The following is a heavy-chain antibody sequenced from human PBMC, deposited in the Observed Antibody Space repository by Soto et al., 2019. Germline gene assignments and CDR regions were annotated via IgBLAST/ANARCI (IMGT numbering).Heavy chain of an antibody. CDR1: GGSISSGGYS. Sequence: PSETLSLTCAVSGGSISSGGYSWSWIRQPPGKGLEWIGYIYHSGSTYYNPSLKSRVTISVDRSKNQFSLKLSSVTAADTAVYYCARGLTYYYDSSGYYTRRDYFDYWGQGTLVTVS. V-gene: IGHV4-30-2*01. CDR3: ARGLTYYYDSSGYYTRRDYFDY. CDR2: IYHSGST. D-gene: IGHD3-22*01. J-gene: IGHJ4*02.